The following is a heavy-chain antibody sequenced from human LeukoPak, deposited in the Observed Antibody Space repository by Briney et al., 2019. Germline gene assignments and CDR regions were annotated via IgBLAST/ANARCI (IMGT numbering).Heavy chain of an antibody. CDR3: AKDIVVVVAEKDYFDY. V-gene: IGHV3-23*01. Sequence: PGGSLRLSCAASGFTFSSYAMSWVRKAPGKGLEWVSAISGSGGSTYYADSVKGRFTISRDNSKNTLYLQMNSLRAEDTAVYYCAKDIVVVVAEKDYFDYWGQGTLVTVSS. CDR2: ISGSGGST. CDR1: GFTFSSYA. D-gene: IGHD2-15*01. J-gene: IGHJ4*02.